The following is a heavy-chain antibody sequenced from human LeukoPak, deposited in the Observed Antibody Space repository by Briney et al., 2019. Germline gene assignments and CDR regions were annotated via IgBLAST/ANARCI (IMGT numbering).Heavy chain of an antibody. J-gene: IGHJ4*02. CDR1: GFTFRSYG. CDR2: ISGSGGST. CDR3: ARDIVVVTALLDY. D-gene: IGHD2-21*02. V-gene: IGHV3-23*01. Sequence: GGSLRLSCAASGFTFRSYGMSWVRQAPGKGLEWVSAISGSGGSTYYADSVKGRFTISRDNAKNSLYLQMNSLRAEDTAVYYCARDIVVVTALLDYWGQGTLVTVSS.